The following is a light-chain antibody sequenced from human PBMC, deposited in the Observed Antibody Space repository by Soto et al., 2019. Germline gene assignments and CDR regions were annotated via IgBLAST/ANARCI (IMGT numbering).Light chain of an antibody. CDR1: QSVSSN. J-gene: IGKJ1*01. CDR3: QQYGSSGT. V-gene: IGKV3-20*01. Sequence: EIVMTQSPATLSVSPGERATLSCRASQSVSSNLAWYQQKPGQAPRLLIYDASERATGIPDRFSGSGSGTDFTLTISRLEPEDFAVYYCQQYGSSGTFGQGTKVDIK. CDR2: DAS.